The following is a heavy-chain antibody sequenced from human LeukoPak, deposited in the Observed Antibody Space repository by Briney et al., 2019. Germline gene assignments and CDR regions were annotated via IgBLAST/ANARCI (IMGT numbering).Heavy chain of an antibody. CDR3: ARHIGGGIEDMDV. V-gene: IGHV4-59*08. D-gene: IGHD3-16*02. CDR2: IYVTGST. Sequence: SETLSLTCAVYGGSFSGYYWSWIRQPPGKGLEWIGYIYVTGSTRYNPYPQSRVTISVDTSRNQFFLKMSSVTAADTAVYYCARHIGGGIEDMDVWGKGTKVTVSS. CDR1: GGSFSGYY. J-gene: IGHJ6*03.